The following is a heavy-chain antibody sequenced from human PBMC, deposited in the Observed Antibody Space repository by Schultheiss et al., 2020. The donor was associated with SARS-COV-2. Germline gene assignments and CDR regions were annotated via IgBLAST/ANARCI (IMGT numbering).Heavy chain of an antibody. CDR2: INPNSGGT. J-gene: IGHJ6*02. Sequence: ASVKVSCKASGYTFTGYYMHWVRQAPGQGLEWMGWINPNSGGTNYAQKFQGRVTMTRDTSISTAYMELSRLRSDDTAVYYCARGPAGYCSGGSCQLPYYYGMDVWGQGTTVTVSS. CDR3: ARGPAGYCSGGSCQLPYYYGMDV. V-gene: IGHV1-2*02. CDR1: GYTFTGYY. D-gene: IGHD2-15*01.